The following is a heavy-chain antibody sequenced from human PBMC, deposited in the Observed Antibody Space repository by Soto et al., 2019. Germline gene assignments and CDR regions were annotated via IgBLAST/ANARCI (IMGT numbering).Heavy chain of an antibody. CDR3: AKDKRGVGAHEGAFDI. D-gene: IGHD1-26*01. CDR1: GFTFTTYA. Sequence: EVQLLESGGGLVQPGGSLRLSCAASGFTFTTYAMSWVRQAPGKGLQWVSGISGTGSSTYYADSVKGRFTISRDNSKNTVYLQMNSLRAEDTAVYYCAKDKRGVGAHEGAFDIWGQGRVVTVSS. J-gene: IGHJ3*02. V-gene: IGHV3-23*01. CDR2: ISGTGSST.